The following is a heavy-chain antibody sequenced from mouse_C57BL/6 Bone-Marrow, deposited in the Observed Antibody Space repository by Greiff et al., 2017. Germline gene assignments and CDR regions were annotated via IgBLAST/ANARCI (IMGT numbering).Heavy chain of an antibody. J-gene: IGHJ2*01. Sequence: VQLQQSGAELVRPGASVKLSCTASGFNIKDDYMHWVKQRPEQGLEWIGWIDPENGDTEYASKFQGKATITADTSSNTAYLQLSSLTSEDTAVYYCARERAYGSSPYYFDYWGQGTTLTVSS. CDR2: IDPENGDT. CDR3: ARERAYGSSPYYFDY. D-gene: IGHD1-1*01. V-gene: IGHV14-4*01. CDR1: GFNIKDDY.